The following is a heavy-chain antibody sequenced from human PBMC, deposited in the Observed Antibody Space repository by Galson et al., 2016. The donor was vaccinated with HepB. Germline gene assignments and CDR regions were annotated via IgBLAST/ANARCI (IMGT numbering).Heavy chain of an antibody. D-gene: IGHD2-15*01. J-gene: IGHJ4*02. CDR2: INPNIGDT. CDR3: ARATSCSAGTCYASYFDY. CDR1: GYTFNGYY. V-gene: IGHV1-2*02. Sequence: SVKVSCKASGYTFNGYYIHWVRQAPGQGLEWMGWINPNIGDTNYAQKFQGGVTMTRDTSITTAYMELSTLRSDDTAVYFCARATSCSAGTCYASYFDYWGQGTLVTVSS.